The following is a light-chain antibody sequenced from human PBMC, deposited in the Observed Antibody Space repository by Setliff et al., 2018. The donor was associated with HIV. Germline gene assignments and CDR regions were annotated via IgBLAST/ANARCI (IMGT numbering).Light chain of an antibody. CDR1: SSDVGAYKY. CDR2: DVG. V-gene: IGLV2-14*03. CDR3: SAYTARSIL. Sequence: QSVLTQPASVSGSPGQSITISCTGTSSDVGAYKYVSWYQQHPGKAPKIMIFDVGNRPSGVSNRFSGSKSGNTASLTISGLQAEDETDYFCSAYTARSILFGGGTQLTVL. J-gene: IGLJ2*01.